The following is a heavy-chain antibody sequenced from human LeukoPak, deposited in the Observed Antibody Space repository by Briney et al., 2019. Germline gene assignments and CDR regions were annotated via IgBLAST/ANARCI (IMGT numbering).Heavy chain of an antibody. CDR3: ARAQYVDISGFYPGY. D-gene: IGHD3-22*01. CDR2: INTSGST. V-gene: IGHV4-4*07. Sequence: PSETLSLTCSVSGGSISNYYWSWIRQPAGKGLEWIGRINTSGSTKYKSSLKSRVTISVDKSKNQFSLKLTSVTAADTAVYYCARAQYVDISGFYPGYWGQGTLVTVSS. J-gene: IGHJ4*02. CDR1: GGSISNYY.